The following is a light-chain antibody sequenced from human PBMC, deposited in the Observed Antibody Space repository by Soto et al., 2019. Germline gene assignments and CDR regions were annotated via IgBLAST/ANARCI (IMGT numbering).Light chain of an antibody. Sequence: DIQMTQSPSSLSASVGDRVTITCRASRGISNYLAWYQQKPGKVPKLLIYAASTLQSGVPSRFSGSGSGTDFTLTISSLQPEDVETYYCQEYNIAPWTFGQGTKVEIK. V-gene: IGKV1-27*01. CDR2: AAS. J-gene: IGKJ1*01. CDR3: QEYNIAPWT. CDR1: RGISNY.